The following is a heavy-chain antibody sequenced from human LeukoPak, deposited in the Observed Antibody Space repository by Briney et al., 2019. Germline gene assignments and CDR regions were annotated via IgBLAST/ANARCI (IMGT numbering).Heavy chain of an antibody. CDR3: ARDLRDGMDV. V-gene: IGHV1-69*10. CDR2: IIPILGTS. D-gene: IGHD3-9*01. Sequence: GASVKVSCKASGGTFSNYAISWVRQAPGQGLEWMGGIIPILGTSNYAQKFQGRVTITADKSTSTAYMEVSSLRSEDTAVYHCARDLRDGMDVWGRGTTVTVSS. CDR1: GGTFSNYA. J-gene: IGHJ6*04.